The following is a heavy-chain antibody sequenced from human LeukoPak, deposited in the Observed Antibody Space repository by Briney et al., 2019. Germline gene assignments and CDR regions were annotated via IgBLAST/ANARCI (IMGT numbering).Heavy chain of an antibody. D-gene: IGHD3-22*01. CDR2: INPNSGGT. CDR3: ARVVTPYYDSSGVRDFDY. CDR1: GYTFTGYY. J-gene: IGHJ4*02. Sequence: ASVKVSCKASGYTFTGYYMHWVRQAPGQGLEWMGWINPNSGGTNYAQKFQGRVPMTRDTSISTAYMELSRLRSDDTAVYYCARVVTPYYDSSGVRDFDYWGQGTLVSVST. V-gene: IGHV1-2*02.